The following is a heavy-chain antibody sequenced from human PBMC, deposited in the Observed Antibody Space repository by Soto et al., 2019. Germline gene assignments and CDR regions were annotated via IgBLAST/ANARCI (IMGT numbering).Heavy chain of an antibody. D-gene: IGHD2-15*01. J-gene: IGHJ3*01. CDR1: GFFISSGKY. CDR2: FCHGGNP. CDR3: ARARWYDAFDV. Sequence: SETLSLTCAVSGFFISSGKYWGWIRKPPGRGLEWIGSFCHGGNPYYNPSLKSRVTISVDMSKNQFSLKLNSVTAVDTAVYYCARARWYDAFDVWGQGXVVTV. V-gene: IGHV4-38-2*01.